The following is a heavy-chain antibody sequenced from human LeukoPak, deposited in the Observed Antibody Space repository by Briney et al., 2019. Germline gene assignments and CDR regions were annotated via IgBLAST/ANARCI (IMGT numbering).Heavy chain of an antibody. CDR2: IGISSGNT. V-gene: IGHV3-48*01. J-gene: IGHJ6*02. CDR3: AKPHSGYDPGSDYYGMDV. CDR1: GFTFSSYS. Sequence: GGSLRLSCAASGFTFSSYSMNWVRQAPGKGLEWISYIGISSGNTKYADSVKGRFTISRDNSKNTLYLQMNSLRAEDTAVYYCAKPHSGYDPGSDYYGMDVWGQGTTVTVTS. D-gene: IGHD5-12*01.